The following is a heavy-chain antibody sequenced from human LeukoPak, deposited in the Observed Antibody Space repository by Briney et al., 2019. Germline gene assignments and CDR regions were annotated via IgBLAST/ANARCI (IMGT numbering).Heavy chain of an antibody. CDR1: GDSISSYY. CDR2: IYTSGST. Sequence: SETLSLTCTVSGDSISSYYWSWIRQPPGKGLERIGFIYTSGSTNYNPSLKSRVTISVDTSKNQFSLKLSSVTAADTAVYYCARQGDLYYYYYMGVWGKGTTVTVSS. D-gene: IGHD3-16*01. J-gene: IGHJ6*03. CDR3: ARQGDLYYYYYMGV. V-gene: IGHV4-4*09.